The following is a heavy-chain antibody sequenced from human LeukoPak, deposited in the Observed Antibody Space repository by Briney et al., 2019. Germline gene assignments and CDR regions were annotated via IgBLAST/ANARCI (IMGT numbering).Heavy chain of an antibody. V-gene: IGHV3-23*01. Sequence: GGSLRLSCVASRFTFNTYAVNWVRQAPGKGLEWVSAISSNGDITYCADSVRGRFTISRDNSKNTVFLQMNSLRADDTAVYYCATVKRDCSGGTCYSYDYWGQGTLVTVSS. D-gene: IGHD2-15*01. J-gene: IGHJ4*02. CDR3: ATVKRDCSGGTCYSYDY. CDR2: ISSNGDIT. CDR1: RFTFNTYA.